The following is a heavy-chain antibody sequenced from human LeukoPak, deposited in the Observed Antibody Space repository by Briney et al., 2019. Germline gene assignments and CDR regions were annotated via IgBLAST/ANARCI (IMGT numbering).Heavy chain of an antibody. CDR2: FDPEDGET. Sequence: ASVKVSCKVSGYTLTELSMHRVRQAPGKGLEWMGGFDPEDGETIYAQKFQGRVTMTEDTSTDTAYMELSSLRSEDTAVYYCATFGSGWYANWFDPWGQGTLVTVSS. CDR3: ATFGSGWYANWFDP. V-gene: IGHV1-24*01. D-gene: IGHD6-19*01. CDR1: GYTLTELS. J-gene: IGHJ5*02.